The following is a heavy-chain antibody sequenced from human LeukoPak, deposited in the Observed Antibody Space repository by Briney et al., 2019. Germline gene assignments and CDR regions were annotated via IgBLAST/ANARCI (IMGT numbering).Heavy chain of an antibody. J-gene: IGHJ4*02. Sequence: GGSLRLSCAASGFTFSNAWMSWVRQAPGKGLEWVGRIKSKTDGGTTDYAAPVKGRFTISRDDSKNTLYLQMNSLKTEDTAVYYCTLTDSSSWYLYWGQGTLVTVPS. D-gene: IGHD6-13*01. CDR2: IKSKTDGGTT. CDR3: TLTDSSSWYLY. V-gene: IGHV3-15*01. CDR1: GFTFSNAW.